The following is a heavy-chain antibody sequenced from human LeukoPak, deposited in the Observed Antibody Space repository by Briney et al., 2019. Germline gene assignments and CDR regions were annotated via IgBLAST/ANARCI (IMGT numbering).Heavy chain of an antibody. V-gene: IGHV3-30*02. J-gene: IGHJ4*02. CDR2: IRYDGSNK. CDR1: GFTFSSYG. Sequence: RGSLRLSCAASGFTFSSYGMHWVRQAPGKGLEWVAFIRYDGSNKYYADSVKGRFTISRDNSKNTLYLQMNSLRAEDTAVYYCAKDVPRYCSGGSCSTIDYWGQGTLVTVSS. CDR3: AKDVPRYCSGGSCSTIDY. D-gene: IGHD2-15*01.